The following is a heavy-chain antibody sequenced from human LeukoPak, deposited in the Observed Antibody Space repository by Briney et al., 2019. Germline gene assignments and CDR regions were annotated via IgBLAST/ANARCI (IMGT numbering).Heavy chain of an antibody. CDR3: ASGYFVHTFDF. CDR1: GVSIRSTSYY. V-gene: IGHV4-39*01. Sequence: PSETLSLTCTVSGVSIRSTSYYWGWIRQPPGKELEWIGSIYFSGNTYYNPSLKTRVTISIDTSKNQFSLKLTSVTAADTAIFYCASGYFVHTFDFWGQGTLGTVSS. D-gene: IGHD2-2*03. CDR2: IYFSGNT. J-gene: IGHJ4*02.